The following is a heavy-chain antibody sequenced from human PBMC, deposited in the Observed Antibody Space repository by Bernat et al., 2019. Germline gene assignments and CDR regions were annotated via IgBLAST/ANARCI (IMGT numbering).Heavy chain of an antibody. CDR1: GFTVSNNY. CDR3: ARDGGQLAPYDY. Sequence: EVQLVESGGALVQPGGSLRLSCAVSGFTVSNNYMTWVRQAPGKGLEWVSILYSGGSTYYADSVRGRFTISRDNSKNSLYLQMNSLRAEDTAVYYCARDGGQLAPYDYWGQGTLVTVSS. V-gene: IGHV3-66*01. CDR2: LYSGGST. D-gene: IGHD3-3*02. J-gene: IGHJ4*02.